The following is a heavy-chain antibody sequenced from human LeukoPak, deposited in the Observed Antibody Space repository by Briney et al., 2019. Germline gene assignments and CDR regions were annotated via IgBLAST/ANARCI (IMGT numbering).Heavy chain of an antibody. CDR3: ARWGSGYYDY. CDR2: IIPIFGTA. J-gene: IGHJ4*02. CDR1: GGTFSSYA. V-gene: IGHV1-69*13. Sequence: GASVKVSCKASGGTFSSYATSWVRQAPGQGLEWMGGIIPIFGTANYAQKFQGRVTITADESTSTVYMELSSLRSEDTAVYYCARWGSGYYDYWGQGTLVTVSS. D-gene: IGHD3-22*01.